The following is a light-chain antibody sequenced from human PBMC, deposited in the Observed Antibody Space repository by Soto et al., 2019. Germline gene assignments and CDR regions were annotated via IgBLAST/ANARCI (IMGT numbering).Light chain of an antibody. CDR2: DIS. Sequence: DIQMTQSASSLSASVGDRVTITCQASQVITNYLNWYQQKPGKAPKLVIYDISTLEIGVPSRFSGSGSGTDFTFTITGLQPEDIATYYCQQYETLPYTFGQGTKLEI. CDR1: QVITNY. V-gene: IGKV1-33*01. J-gene: IGKJ2*01. CDR3: QQYETLPYT.